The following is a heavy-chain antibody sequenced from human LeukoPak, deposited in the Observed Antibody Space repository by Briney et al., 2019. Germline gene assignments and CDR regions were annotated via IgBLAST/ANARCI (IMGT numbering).Heavy chain of an antibody. CDR1: GFTFSSYG. V-gene: IGHV3-30*18. CDR3: AKAYSCSGSPLDWCDP. J-gene: IGHJ5*02. Sequence: GGSLRLSCAASGFTFSSYGMHWVHQAPGKGLEWVAIISYDGSKKYYGDSVKGRFTISRDNSKNTLYLQMNSLRAEDTAVYYCAKAYSCSGSPLDWCDPWGQGTLVTVSS. D-gene: IGHD3-10*01. CDR2: ISYDGSKK.